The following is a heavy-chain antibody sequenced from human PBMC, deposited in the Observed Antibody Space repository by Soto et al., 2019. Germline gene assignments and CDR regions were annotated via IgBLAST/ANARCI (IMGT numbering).Heavy chain of an antibody. CDR1: GFAFTSYR. Sequence: GGSLRLSCVASGFAFTSYRMHWVRQAPGKGLVWVSRIKTDGSRTTYADSVKGRFTISRDNAKNTLYLQMNSLRAEDTAVYYCAREPRASYCYYINSYYYYMDFWGTGTTVTVSS. V-gene: IGHV3-74*03. J-gene: IGHJ6*03. CDR2: IKTDGSRT. D-gene: IGHD5-18*01. CDR3: AREPRASYCYYINSYYYYMDF.